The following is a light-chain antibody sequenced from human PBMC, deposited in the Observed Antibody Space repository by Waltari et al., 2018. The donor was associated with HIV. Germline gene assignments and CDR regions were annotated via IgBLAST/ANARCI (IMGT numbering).Light chain of an antibody. CDR2: ATS. CDR1: QGFRIY. V-gene: IGKV1-12*01. Sequence: DIQVTQSPSSLSASLRDKLTITCRANQGFRIYLAWYQQRPGNPPKFLSSATSSRQGGVTSRFSGSGSGTDFTLTIDNMQPEDFATYYCLQALSFPLTFGPGTKVDVQ. J-gene: IGKJ3*01. CDR3: LQALSFPLT.